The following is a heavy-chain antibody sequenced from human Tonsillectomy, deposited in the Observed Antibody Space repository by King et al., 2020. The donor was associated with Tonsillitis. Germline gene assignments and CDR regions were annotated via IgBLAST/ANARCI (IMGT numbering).Heavy chain of an antibody. CDR1: GFTFRNYA. V-gene: IGHV3-23*04. J-gene: IGHJ3*01. CDR2: ISGSGGST. D-gene: IGHD5-12*01. Sequence: VQLVESGGGLVQPGGSLRLSCAASGFTFRNYAMSWVRQAPGKGLEWVSGISGSGGSTYSADSVKGRFTVSRANSKNTLYLQMNSLRGEDTAVYYCAKDKVATMPRDAFDFWGQGTMVTVSS. CDR3: AKDKVATMPRDAFDF.